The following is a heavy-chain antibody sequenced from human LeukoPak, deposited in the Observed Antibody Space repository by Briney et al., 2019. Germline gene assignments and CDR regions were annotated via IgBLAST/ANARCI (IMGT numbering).Heavy chain of an antibody. CDR1: GYSISSGYY. Sequence: PSETLSLTCAVSGYSISSGYYWDGIRQPPGKGLEWIGSIYHSGSTHYNPSLKSRVTISVDTSKNQSSLKLSSVTAADTAVYYWAAGQLGYYFDYWGQGTLVTVSS. CDR3: AAGQLGYYFDY. D-gene: IGHD1-1*01. CDR2: IYHSGST. V-gene: IGHV4-38-2*01. J-gene: IGHJ4*02.